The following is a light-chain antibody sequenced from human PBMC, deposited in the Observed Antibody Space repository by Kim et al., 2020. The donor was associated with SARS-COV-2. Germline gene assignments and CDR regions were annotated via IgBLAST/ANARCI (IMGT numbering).Light chain of an antibody. CDR3: QQYTNWPPYT. Sequence: EIVMTQSPATLSVSPGERATLSCRASQNVSSNLAWYQQKPGQAPRLLIYGASTRATGIPARFSGSGSGTEFTLTISSLQSEDFAVYYCQQYTNWPPYTFGQGTKLEI. CDR1: QNVSSN. J-gene: IGKJ2*01. CDR2: GAS. V-gene: IGKV3-15*01.